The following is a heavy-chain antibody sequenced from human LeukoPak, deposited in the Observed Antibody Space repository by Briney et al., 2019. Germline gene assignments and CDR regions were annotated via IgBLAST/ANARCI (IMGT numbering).Heavy chain of an antibody. J-gene: IGHJ5*02. CDR1: GFTFSSYA. V-gene: IGHV3-64D*06. CDR2: ISSNGGST. D-gene: IGHD2-15*01. CDR3: VKDGSGSSGGSLDP. Sequence: PGGSPRLSCSASGFTFSSYAMHWVRQAPGKGLENVSAISSNGGSTYYADSVKGRFTISRDNSKNTLYLQMSSLRAEDTAVYYCVKDGSGSSGGSLDPWGQGTLVTVSS.